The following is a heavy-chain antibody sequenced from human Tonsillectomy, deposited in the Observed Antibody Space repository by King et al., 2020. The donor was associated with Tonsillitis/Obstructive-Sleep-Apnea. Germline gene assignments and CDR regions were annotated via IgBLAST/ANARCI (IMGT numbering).Heavy chain of an antibody. J-gene: IGHJ4*02. Sequence: VQLVESGGGLLQPGGSLRLSCAASGFTFSSYAMNWVRQAPGKGLEWVSTISGSGGDTYYADSVKGRFTISRDNSKNTLYLQINSLRAEDTAVYYCASGRDRSLPSCSSTSCYSPFDYWGQGTLVTVSS. D-gene: IGHD2-2*02. V-gene: IGHV3-23*04. CDR3: ASGRDRSLPSCSSTSCYSPFDY. CDR1: GFTFSSYA. CDR2: ISGSGGDT.